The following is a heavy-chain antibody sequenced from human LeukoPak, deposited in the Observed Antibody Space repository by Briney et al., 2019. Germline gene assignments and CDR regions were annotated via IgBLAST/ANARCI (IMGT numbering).Heavy chain of an antibody. J-gene: IGHJ3*02. CDR3: ARGLAGDYEAPGAFDI. V-gene: IGHV3-23*01. D-gene: IGHD4-17*01. CDR1: GFTFSSYA. CDR2: ISGSGGST. Sequence: GGALRLSCAASGFTFSSYAMSWVRQAPGKGLEWVSAISGSGGSTYYADSVKGRFTISRDNSKNTLYLQMNSLRSEDTAVYYCARGLAGDYEAPGAFDIWGQGTMVTVSS.